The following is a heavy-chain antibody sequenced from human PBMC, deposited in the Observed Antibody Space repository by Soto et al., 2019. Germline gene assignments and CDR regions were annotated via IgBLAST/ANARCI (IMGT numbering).Heavy chain of an antibody. D-gene: IGHD2-2*01. Sequence: QVQLVQSGAEVTRPGASAKVSCKASGYSFISHYIHWVRQAPGQGLEWMGFINPSGGSATLAQKFQGRVTMTRDPSTTTVYMELSSLRSEDAAVYYCARDYLSSKLSLSYFDFWGQGTLVTVSS. J-gene: IGHJ4*02. CDR1: GYSFISHY. V-gene: IGHV1-46*01. CDR3: ARDYLSSKLSLSYFDF. CDR2: INPSGGSA.